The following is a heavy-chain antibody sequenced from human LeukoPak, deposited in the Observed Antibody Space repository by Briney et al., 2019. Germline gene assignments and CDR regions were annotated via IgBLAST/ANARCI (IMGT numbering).Heavy chain of an antibody. J-gene: IGHJ4*02. CDR1: GFTFSSYW. D-gene: IGHD3-22*01. CDR2: IKQDGSEK. Sequence: GGSLRLSCAASGFTFSSYWVSWVRQAPGKGLEWVANIKQDGSEKYYVDSVKGRFTISRDNAKNSLYLQMNSLGAEDTAVYYCVRAVVVRYWGQGTLVTVSS. V-gene: IGHV3-7*01. CDR3: VRAVVVRY.